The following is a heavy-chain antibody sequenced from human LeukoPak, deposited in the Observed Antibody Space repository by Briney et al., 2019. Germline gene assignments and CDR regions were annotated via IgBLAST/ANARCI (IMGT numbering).Heavy chain of an antibody. J-gene: IGHJ5*02. V-gene: IGHV3-66*01. CDR2: IYSGGST. Sequence: GGSLRLSCAASGFTVSSNYMSWVRQAPGKGLEWVSVIYSGGSTYYADSVKGRFTISRDNSKNTLYLQMNSLRAEDTAVYYCATRPTIAVATNWFDPWGQGTLVTVSS. CDR1: GFTVSSNY. CDR3: ATRPTIAVATNWFDP. D-gene: IGHD6-19*01.